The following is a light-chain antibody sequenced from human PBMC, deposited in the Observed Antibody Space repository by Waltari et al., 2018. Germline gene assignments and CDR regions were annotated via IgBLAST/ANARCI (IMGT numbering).Light chain of an antibody. Sequence: DIQMTQSPSTLSASVGDRITITCRTSQSVKNNLAWYQQKPGKAPKVLIHKASRLEGGVPSRFSGSGYGTEFTLTISSLQPDDFATYYCQEYCSLPVTFGGGTRVEIK. J-gene: IGKJ4*01. CDR3: QEYCSLPVT. V-gene: IGKV1-5*03. CDR1: QSVKNN. CDR2: KAS.